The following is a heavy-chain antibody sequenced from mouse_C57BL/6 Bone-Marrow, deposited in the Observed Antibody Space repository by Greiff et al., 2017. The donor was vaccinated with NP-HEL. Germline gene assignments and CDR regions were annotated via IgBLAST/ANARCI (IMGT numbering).Heavy chain of an antibody. V-gene: IGHV1-64*01. CDR3: ARPYYSNYLFDY. CDR2: IHPNSGST. J-gene: IGHJ2*01. CDR1: GYTFTSYW. Sequence: VQLQQPGAELVKPGASVKLSCKASGYTFTSYWMHWVKQRPGQGLEWIGMIHPNSGSTNYNEKFKSKATLTVDKSSSTAYMQLSSLTSEDSAVYYCARPYYSNYLFDYGGQGTTLTVSS. D-gene: IGHD2-5*01.